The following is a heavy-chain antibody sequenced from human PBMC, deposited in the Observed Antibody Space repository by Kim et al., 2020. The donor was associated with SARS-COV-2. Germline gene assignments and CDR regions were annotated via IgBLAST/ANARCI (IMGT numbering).Heavy chain of an antibody. V-gene: IGHV1-24*01. D-gene: IGHD3-10*01. Sequence: TTYTRQVQGRVTMTKDTSTDTAYMELGSVRSGDTAVYYCAIWFSSGGMDVWGQGTTVTVSS. CDR2: T. J-gene: IGHJ6*02. CDR3: AIWFSSGGMDV.